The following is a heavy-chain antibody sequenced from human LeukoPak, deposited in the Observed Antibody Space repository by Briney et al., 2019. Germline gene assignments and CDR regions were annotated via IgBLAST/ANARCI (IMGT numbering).Heavy chain of an antibody. D-gene: IGHD1-26*01. J-gene: IGHJ6*03. CDR3: ASLSGSYYNYYYYYYMDV. Sequence: SETLSLTCAVYGGSFSGYYWSWIRQPPGKGLEWIGEINHSGSTNYNPSLKSRVTISVDTSKKQFSLKLSCVTAADTAVYNGASLSGSYYNYYYYYYMDVWVKGTTVTVSS. V-gene: IGHV4-34*01. CDR1: GGSFSGYY. CDR2: INHSGST.